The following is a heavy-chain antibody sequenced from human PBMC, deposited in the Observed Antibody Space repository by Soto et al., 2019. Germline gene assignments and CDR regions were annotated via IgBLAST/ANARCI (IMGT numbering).Heavy chain of an antibody. J-gene: IGHJ6*03. CDR3: ARRWGKGDYDYYYYYYYMDV. V-gene: IGHV1-18*01. CDR1: GYTFTSYG. D-gene: IGHD5-12*01. Sequence: ASVKVSCKASGYTFTSYGISWVRQAPGQGLEWMGWISAYNGNTNYAQKLQGRVTMTTDTSTSTAYMELRSLRSDDTAVYYCARRWGKGDYDYYYYYYYMDVWGKGTTVTVSS. CDR2: ISAYNGNT.